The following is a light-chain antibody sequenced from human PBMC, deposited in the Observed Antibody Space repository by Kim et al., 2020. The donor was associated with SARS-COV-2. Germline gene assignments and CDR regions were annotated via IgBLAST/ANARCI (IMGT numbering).Light chain of an antibody. CDR1: QDITKR. V-gene: IGKV1-5*01. J-gene: IGKJ2*01. Sequence: YASVGGSITITSRASQDITKRREWFQQKPGNAPKLLIFEAASLTSGVPSRFSGSGFGTHCTLSTSSLQPDDCATYYCQQYVSPSRTFGQGTKLEIK. CDR2: EAA. CDR3: QQYVSPSRT.